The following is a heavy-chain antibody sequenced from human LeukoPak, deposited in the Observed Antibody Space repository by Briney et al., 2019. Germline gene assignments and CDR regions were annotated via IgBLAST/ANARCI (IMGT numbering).Heavy chain of an antibody. CDR3: ARARHAGGEFDY. V-gene: IGHV3-66*01. Sequence: GGSLRLSCAASGITVSSSYMSWVRQGPGKGLEWVSVIYSGGNTYYADSVKGRFTISRDNSKNTLYLQMNSLRAEDTAVYYCARARHAGGEFDYWGQGTLVTVSS. D-gene: IGHD2-21*01. CDR2: IYSGGNT. CDR1: GITVSSSY. J-gene: IGHJ4*02.